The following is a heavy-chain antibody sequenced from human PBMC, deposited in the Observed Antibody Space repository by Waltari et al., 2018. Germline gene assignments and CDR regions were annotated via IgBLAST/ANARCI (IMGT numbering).Heavy chain of an antibody. CDR2: IWYDGSNK. CDR1: TFSSYG. D-gene: IGHD2-2*01. CDR3: ARDQDCSSTSCYDFDY. Sequence: TFSSYGMHWVRQAPGKGLEWVAVIWYDGSNKYYADSVKGRFTISRDNSKNTLYLQMNSLRAEDTAVYYCARDQDCSSTSCYDFDYWGQGTLVTVSS. V-gene: IGHV3-33*01. J-gene: IGHJ4*02.